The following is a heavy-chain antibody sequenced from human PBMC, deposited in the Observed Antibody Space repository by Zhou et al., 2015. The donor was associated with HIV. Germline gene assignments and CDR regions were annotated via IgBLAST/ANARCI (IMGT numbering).Heavy chain of an antibody. J-gene: IGHJ4*02. CDR3: AREPDYYDSSGYYFDY. Sequence: SYGISWVRQAPGQGLEWMGWISAYNGNTNYAQKLQGRVTMTTDTSTSTAYMELRSLRSDDTAVYYCAREPDYYDSSGYYFDYWGQGTLVTVSS. CDR2: ISAYNGNT. CDR1: SYG. D-gene: IGHD3-22*01. V-gene: IGHV1-18*01.